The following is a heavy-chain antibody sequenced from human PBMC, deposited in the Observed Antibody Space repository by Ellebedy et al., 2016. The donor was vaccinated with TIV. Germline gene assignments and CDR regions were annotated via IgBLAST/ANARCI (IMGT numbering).Heavy chain of an antibody. Sequence: AASVKVSCKASGGTFSSYAISWVRQAPGQGLEWMGGIIPIFGTANYAQKFQGRVTITADESTSTAYMELSSLRSEDTAVYYCARGEIEVSSPWFDPWGQGTLVTVSS. CDR2: IIPIFGTA. CDR1: GGTFSSYA. D-gene: IGHD1-14*01. CDR3: ARGEIEVSSPWFDP. J-gene: IGHJ5*02. V-gene: IGHV1-69*13.